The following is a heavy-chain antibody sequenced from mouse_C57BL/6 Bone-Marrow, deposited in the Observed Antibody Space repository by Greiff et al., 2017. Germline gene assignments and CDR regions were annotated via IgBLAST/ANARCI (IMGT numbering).Heavy chain of an antibody. D-gene: IGHD1-1*01. V-gene: IGHV14-4*01. CDR1: GFNIKDDY. J-gene: IGHJ2*01. CDR3: TTDTTVVATDY. Sequence: EVQLQQSGAELVRPGASVKLSCTASGFNIKDDYMHWVKQRPEQGLEWIGWIDPENGDTEYASKFQGKATITADTSSNTAYLQLSSLTSEDTAVYYCTTDTTVVATDYWGQGTTLTVSS. CDR2: IDPENGDT.